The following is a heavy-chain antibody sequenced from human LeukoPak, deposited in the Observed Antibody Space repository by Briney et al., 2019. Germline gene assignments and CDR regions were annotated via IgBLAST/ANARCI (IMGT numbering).Heavy chain of an antibody. CDR2: ISAYSGNT. CDR1: GYSFSDSG. V-gene: IGHV1-18*01. CDR3: ARGENPLDAFDI. Sequence: GASVKVSCKASGYSFSDSGINWVRQAPGQGLEWMGWISAYSGNTYFAQNFQGRVTLTTDTSTSTGYMELRTLRSDDTAVYYCARGENPLDAFDIWGQGTMVTVPS. J-gene: IGHJ3*02.